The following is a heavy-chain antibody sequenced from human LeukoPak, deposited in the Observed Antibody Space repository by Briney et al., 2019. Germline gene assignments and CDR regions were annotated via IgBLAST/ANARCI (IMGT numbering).Heavy chain of an antibody. D-gene: IGHD3-10*02. J-gene: IGHJ6*04. CDR1: GFSVSTYG. V-gene: IGHV3-23*01. CDR3: AELGITMIGGV. CDR2: ISGSGGRT. Sequence: GGTLRLSCAASGFSVSTYGMSWVRQAPGKGLDWVSTISGSGGRTYYPDSVKGRFTISRDNSKNTLYLQMNSLRAEDTAVYYCAELGITMIGGVWGKGTTVTISS.